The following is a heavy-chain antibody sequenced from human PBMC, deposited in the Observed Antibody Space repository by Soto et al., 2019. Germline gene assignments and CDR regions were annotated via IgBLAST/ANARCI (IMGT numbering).Heavy chain of an antibody. V-gene: IGHV4-30-4*01. Sequence: QLQLQESGPGLVKPSQTLSLTCTVSGGSISDADSYWNWIRQPPGKGLEWIGCIYNSGSTYYTPSLKNRVAISQHTSKNQFSLKLRSVTAADTAVYYCARDGPPPSQPPYDFAVWGQGTTVNVYS. D-gene: IGHD3-3*01. J-gene: IGHJ6*02. CDR1: GGSISDADSY. CDR2: IYNSGST. CDR3: ARDGPPPSQPPYDFAV.